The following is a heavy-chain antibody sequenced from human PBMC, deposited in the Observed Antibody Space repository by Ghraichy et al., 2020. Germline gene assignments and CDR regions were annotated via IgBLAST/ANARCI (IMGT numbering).Heavy chain of an antibody. Sequence: GGSLRLSCAASGFTFSSYGMHWVRQAPGKGLEWVAFIRYDGSNKYYADSVKGRFTISRDNSKNTLYLQMNSLRAEDTAVYYCAKDRVGYSSGRRNWFDPWGQGTLVTVSS. V-gene: IGHV3-30*02. D-gene: IGHD6-19*01. CDR1: GFTFSSYG. CDR2: IRYDGSNK. J-gene: IGHJ5*02. CDR3: AKDRVGYSSGRRNWFDP.